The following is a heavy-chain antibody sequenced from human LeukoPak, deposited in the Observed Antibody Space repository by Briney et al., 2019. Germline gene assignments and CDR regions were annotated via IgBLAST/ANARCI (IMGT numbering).Heavy chain of an antibody. CDR2: IIPIFGTA. J-gene: IGHJ4*02. CDR3: ARARPPDPGYYFDY. CDR1: GGTFSSYA. Sequence: SVKVSCKASGGTFSSYAISWVRHAPGQGLEWMGGIIPIFGTANYAQKFQGRVTITADESTSTAYMELSSLRSEDTAVYYCARARPPDPGYYFDYWGQGTLVTVSS. V-gene: IGHV1-69*01.